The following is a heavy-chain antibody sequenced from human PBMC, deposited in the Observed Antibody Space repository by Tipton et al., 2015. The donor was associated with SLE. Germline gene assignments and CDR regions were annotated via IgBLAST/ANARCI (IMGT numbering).Heavy chain of an antibody. V-gene: IGHV4-39*07. CDR3: ARGGRGDGTNPFDP. CDR1: GGSISYSSYS. J-gene: IGHJ5*02. CDR2: VYYHGST. D-gene: IGHD2-8*01. Sequence: TLSLTCIVSGGSISYSSYSWVWIRQPPGKGLEWIGSVYYHGSTYYNPSLKSRVTISVDTSKNQFSLKMISVTAADTAVYYCARGGRGDGTNPFDPWGQGTLVTVSS.